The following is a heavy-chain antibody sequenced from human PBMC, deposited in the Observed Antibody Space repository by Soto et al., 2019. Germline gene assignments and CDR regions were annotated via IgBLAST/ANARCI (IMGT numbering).Heavy chain of an antibody. J-gene: IGHJ4*02. V-gene: IGHV3-30-3*01. CDR2: ISYDGSNK. CDR1: GFTFSSYA. CDR3: ARGDGAAASAFDY. Sequence: QVQLVESGGGVVQPGRSLRLSCAASGFTFSSYAMHWVRQAPGKGLEWVAVISYDGSNKYYAASVKGRFTISRHNSKNTLYLQMNSLRAEDTAVYYGARGDGAAASAFDYWGQGTLVTVSS. D-gene: IGHD6-13*01.